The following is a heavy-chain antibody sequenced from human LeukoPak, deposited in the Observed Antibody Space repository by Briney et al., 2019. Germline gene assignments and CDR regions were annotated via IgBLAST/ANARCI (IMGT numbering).Heavy chain of an antibody. V-gene: IGHV1-3*04. D-gene: IGHD6-19*01. J-gene: IGHJ3*02. CDR3: TRLYSSGWRYDAFLI. CDR1: GYTFTNYA. Sequence: ASVKVSCRSSGYTFTNYALHWVRQAPGQSLEWMGWMNTGTGNTKSSQNLQDRVTFTMDTSATTAYMELSSLRSEDTAVYYCTRLYSSGWRYDAFLIWGQGTMVTVSS. CDR2: MNTGTGNT.